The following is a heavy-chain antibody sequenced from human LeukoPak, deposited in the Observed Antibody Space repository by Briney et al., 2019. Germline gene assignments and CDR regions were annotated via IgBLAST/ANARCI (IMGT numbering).Heavy chain of an antibody. CDR3: ARVMVVTADEIYYFDY. D-gene: IGHD2-21*02. CDR2: IYPGDSDT. J-gene: IGHJ4*02. CDR1: GYSFTSYW. Sequence: GESLKISCKGSGYSFTSYWIGWVRQMPGKGLEWMGIIYPGDSDTRYSPSFQGQVTISADKSISTAYLQWSSLKASDTAMYYCARVMVVTADEIYYFDYWGQGTLVTVSS. V-gene: IGHV5-51*01.